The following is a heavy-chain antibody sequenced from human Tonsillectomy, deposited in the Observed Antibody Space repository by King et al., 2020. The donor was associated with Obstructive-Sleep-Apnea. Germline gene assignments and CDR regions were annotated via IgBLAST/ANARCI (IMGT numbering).Heavy chain of an antibody. CDR1: GFTFSSYN. V-gene: IGHV3-21*06. J-gene: IGHJ4*02. D-gene: IGHD6-13*01. CDR2: ISSSSGYI. Sequence: VQLVESGGGLVKPGGSLRLSCAASGFTFSSYNMNWVRQAPGKGLEWVSSISSSSGYIYYTDSVKGRFSISRDNAKNSLYLQMNSLRVEDPAVYYCATALAAAAPFDSWGQGTLVTVSS. CDR3: ATALAAAAPFDS.